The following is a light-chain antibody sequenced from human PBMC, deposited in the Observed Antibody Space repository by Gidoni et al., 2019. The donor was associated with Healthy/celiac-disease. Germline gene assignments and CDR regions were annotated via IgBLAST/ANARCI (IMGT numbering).Light chain of an antibody. CDR3: QQRSNWPPEYT. CDR2: DAS. Sequence: EIVFTQSPATLSLSPGERATLSCRASQSVSSYLAWYQQKPGQAPRLLNYDASNRATGIPARFSGSGSGTDFTLTISSLEPEDFAVYYCQQRSNWPPEYTFGQGTKLEIK. V-gene: IGKV3-11*01. J-gene: IGKJ2*01. CDR1: QSVSSY.